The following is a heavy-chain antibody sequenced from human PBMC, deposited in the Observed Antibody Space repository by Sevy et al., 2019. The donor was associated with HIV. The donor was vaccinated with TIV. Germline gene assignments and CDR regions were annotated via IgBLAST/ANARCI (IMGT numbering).Heavy chain of an antibody. V-gene: IGHV1-46*03. J-gene: IGHJ3*02. CDR3: ARGYDSSGYYWGAFDI. CDR1: GYTFTSYY. CDR2: INPSGGST. D-gene: IGHD3-22*01. Sequence: ASVKVSCKASGYTFTSYYMHWVRQAPGQGLEWMGIINPSGGSTSYAQKFQGRVTMTRDTPTSTVYMELSSLRSEDTAVYYCARGYDSSGYYWGAFDIWGQGTMVTVSS.